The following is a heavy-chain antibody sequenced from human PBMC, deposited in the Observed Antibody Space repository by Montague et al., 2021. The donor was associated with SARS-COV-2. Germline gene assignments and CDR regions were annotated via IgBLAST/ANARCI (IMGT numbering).Heavy chain of an antibody. CDR1: GGSISSSTYY. V-gene: IGHV4-39*01. CDR2: IYYSGTT. CDR3: ARQGGYCSGGSCYGPFDY. D-gene: IGHD2-15*01. Sequence: SETLSLTCTVSGGSISSSTYYWGWIRQPPGKGLEWIGSIYYSGTTYYNPSLKSRVTISVDTSKNQFSLKLGSVTAADTAVYYCARQGGYCSGGSCYGPFDYWGQGTLVTVSS. J-gene: IGHJ4*02.